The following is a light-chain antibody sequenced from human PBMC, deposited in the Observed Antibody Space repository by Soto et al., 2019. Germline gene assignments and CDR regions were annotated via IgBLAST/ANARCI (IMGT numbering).Light chain of an antibody. CDR2: SDT. V-gene: IGLV3-21*01. CDR3: QVWDSGSAPVV. CDR1: DIGSKG. J-gene: IGLJ2*01. Sequence: SYELTQPPSVSVAPGKTASISCGGNDIGSKGVHWYQQKPGQAPVLVIYSDTDLPPVITERFSGSNSANLATLTISRVEAGDAAEYYCQVWDSGSAPVVFGGETKLPVL.